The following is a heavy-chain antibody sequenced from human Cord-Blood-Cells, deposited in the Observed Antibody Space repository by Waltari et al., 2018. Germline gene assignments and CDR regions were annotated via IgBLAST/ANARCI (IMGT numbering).Heavy chain of an antibody. CDR3: ASTAPYYYDSSGYYYFDY. V-gene: IGHV4-39*01. J-gene: IGHJ4*02. Sequence: QLQLQDSGPGLVKPSETLSLPCTVSGGAISSSSYHWGCIRQPPGEGLEWIGSIYYSVSTYYNPSLKSRVTISVDTSKNQFSLKLSSVTAADTAVYYCASTAPYYYDSSGYYYFDYWGQGTLVTVSS. CDR2: IYYSVST. CDR1: GGAISSSSYH. D-gene: IGHD3-22*01.